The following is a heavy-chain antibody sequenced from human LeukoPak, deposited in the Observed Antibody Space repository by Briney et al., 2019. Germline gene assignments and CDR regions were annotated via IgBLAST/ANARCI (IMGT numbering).Heavy chain of an antibody. CDR1: GGSISGYY. V-gene: IGHV4-59*08. J-gene: IGHJ4*02. CDR2: IYYSGST. CDR3: ARPHSSSWSYFDY. Sequence: SETLSRTCTVSGGSISGYYWSWIRQPPGKGLEWIGYIYYSGSTNYNPSLKSRVTISVDTSKNQFSLKLSSVTAADTAVYYCARPHSSSWSYFDYWGQGTLVTVSS. D-gene: IGHD6-13*01.